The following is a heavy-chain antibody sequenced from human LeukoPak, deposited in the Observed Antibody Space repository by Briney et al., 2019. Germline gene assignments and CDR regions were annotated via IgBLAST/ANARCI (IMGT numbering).Heavy chain of an antibody. D-gene: IGHD6-13*01. Sequence: GGSLRLSCSASGFTFSSFAMHWVRQAPGKGLEYISAITTNGGSTYYVDSVRGRFTISRDNSKNTVYLQLSSLRAEDTAVYYCVKVAAAGIGAFDIWGQGAMVTVSS. CDR3: VKVAAAGIGAFDI. V-gene: IGHV3-64D*06. J-gene: IGHJ3*02. CDR2: ITTNGGST. CDR1: GFTFSSFA.